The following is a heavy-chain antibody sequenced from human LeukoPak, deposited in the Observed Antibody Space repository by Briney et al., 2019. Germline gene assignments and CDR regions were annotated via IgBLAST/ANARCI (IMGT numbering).Heavy chain of an antibody. CDR3: ARRAYPAYYYYYMDV. Sequence: PSETLSLTCTVSGGSISSTSSYWGWIRQPPGKGLEWIGSISYSGSTYYNPSLKSRVTISVDTSKNQFSLNLRSVTAADTAVYYCARRAYPAYYYYYMDVWGKGTTVTVSS. V-gene: IGHV4-39*07. CDR2: ISYSGST. CDR1: GGSISSTSSY. D-gene: IGHD2-21*01. J-gene: IGHJ6*03.